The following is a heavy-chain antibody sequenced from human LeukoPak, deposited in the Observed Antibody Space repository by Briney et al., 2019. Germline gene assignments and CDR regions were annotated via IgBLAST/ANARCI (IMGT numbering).Heavy chain of an antibody. J-gene: IGHJ4*02. CDR3: AAAPPYCSSTSCNRADY. Sequence: GSLRLSCTVSGFTVSINYMNWVRQAPGKGLDWVSLIYSGNTTYYADSVKGRFTISRDDSKNTLYLQMNSLRAEDTAVYYCAAAPPYCSSTSCNRADYWGQGTLVTVSS. CDR1: GFTVSINY. D-gene: IGHD2-2*01. CDR2: IYSGNTT. V-gene: IGHV3-53*01.